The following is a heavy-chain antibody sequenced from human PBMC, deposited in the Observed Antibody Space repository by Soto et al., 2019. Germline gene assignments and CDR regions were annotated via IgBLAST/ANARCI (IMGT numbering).Heavy chain of an antibody. J-gene: IGHJ4*02. CDR2: IYYSGST. Sequence: QLQLQESGPGLVKPSETLSLTCTVSGGSISSSSYYWGWIRQPPGKGLEWIGSIYYSGSTYYNPSLTSRVTISVDTSKNQFSLKLSSVTAADTAVYYCARLGDMEKVGYFDYWGQGTLVTVSS. CDR3: ARLGDMEKVGYFDY. D-gene: IGHD3-16*01. V-gene: IGHV4-39*01. CDR1: GGSISSSSYY.